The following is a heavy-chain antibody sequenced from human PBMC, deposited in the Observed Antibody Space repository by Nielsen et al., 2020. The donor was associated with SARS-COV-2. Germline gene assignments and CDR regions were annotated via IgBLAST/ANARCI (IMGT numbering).Heavy chain of an antibody. V-gene: IGHV3-23*01. Sequence: GESLKISCAASGFTFSSYAMHWVRQAPGKGLEWVSAISGSGGSTYYADSVKGRFTISRDNSKNTLYLQMNSLRAEDTAVYYCAKDRERYSSSWSHAFDIWGQGTMVTVSS. D-gene: IGHD6-13*01. CDR1: GFTFSSYA. CDR3: AKDRERYSSSWSHAFDI. J-gene: IGHJ3*02. CDR2: ISGSGGST.